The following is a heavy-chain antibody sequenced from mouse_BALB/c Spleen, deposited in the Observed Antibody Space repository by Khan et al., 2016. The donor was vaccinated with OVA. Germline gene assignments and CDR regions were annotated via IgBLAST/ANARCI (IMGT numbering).Heavy chain of an antibody. D-gene: IGHD1-1*01. V-gene: IGHV3-2*02. CDR2: ISYSGVT. CDR3: ARGNYYGYYFDY. Sequence: EVQLQESGPGLVKPSQSLSLTCTVTGYSITSGYAWNWIRQFPGNKLEWMGYISYSGVTSYTPSLQSRISITRDTSKYQFFLKLNSVTTEDTAAYYCARGNYYGYYFDYWGQGTTLTVSS. CDR1: GYSITSGYA. J-gene: IGHJ2*01.